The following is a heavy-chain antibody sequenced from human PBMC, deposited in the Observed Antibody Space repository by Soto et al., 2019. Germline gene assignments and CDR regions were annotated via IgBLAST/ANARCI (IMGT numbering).Heavy chain of an antibody. Sequence: GASVKVSCKASGYTFTSYYMHWVRQAPGHGLEWMGIINPSGGSTSYAQKFQGRVTMTRDTSTSTVYMELSSLRSEDTAVYYCARDREYYDSSGYGWFDPWGQGTLVTVSS. V-gene: IGHV1-46*01. CDR2: INPSGGST. CDR3: ARDREYYDSSGYGWFDP. J-gene: IGHJ5*02. D-gene: IGHD3-22*01. CDR1: GYTFTSYY.